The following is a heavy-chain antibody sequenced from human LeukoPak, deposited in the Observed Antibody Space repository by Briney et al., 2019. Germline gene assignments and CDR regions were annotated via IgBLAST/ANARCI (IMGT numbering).Heavy chain of an antibody. J-gene: IGHJ6*03. CDR3: ARGTYGSSTSCYTCYYYYCMDV. CDR1: AYSFPSSG. V-gene: IGHV1-18*01. D-gene: IGHD2-2*02. CDR2: ISAYNGNT. Sequence: ASVKVSCQASAYSFPSSGISWVRQAPGQGLEWMGWISAYNGNTNYAQKFQGRVTMTTDTSTSTAYMELRSLRSDDTAVYYCARGTYGSSTSCYTCYYYYCMDVWGKGTTVTVSS.